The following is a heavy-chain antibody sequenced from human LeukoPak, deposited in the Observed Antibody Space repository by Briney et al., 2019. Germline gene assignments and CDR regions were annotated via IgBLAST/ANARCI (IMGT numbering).Heavy chain of an antibody. D-gene: IGHD3-10*01. Sequence: GGSLKLSCAAAGFTFSGSAMHWVRQASGKGLEWVGRITSKAHSYATAYAASVKGRFTISRDDSKNTAYLQMNSLKTEDTAVYYCTGHGYGSGSYSSDWGQGTLVTVSA. V-gene: IGHV3-73*01. CDR1: GFTFSGSA. CDR2: ITSKAHSYAT. CDR3: TGHGYGSGSYSSD. J-gene: IGHJ4*02.